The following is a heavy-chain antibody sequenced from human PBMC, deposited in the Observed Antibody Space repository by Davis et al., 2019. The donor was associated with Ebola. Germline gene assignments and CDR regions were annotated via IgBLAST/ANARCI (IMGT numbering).Heavy chain of an antibody. Sequence: PSETLSLTCTVSGGSVSSGSYYWSWIRQPPGKGLEWIGYIYYSGSTNCNPSLKSRVTISVDTSKNQFSLKLSSVTAADTAVYYCARIKTYYYDSSGYRWGQGTLVTVSS. J-gene: IGHJ4*02. V-gene: IGHV4-61*01. CDR2: IYYSGST. CDR1: GGSVSSGSYY. D-gene: IGHD3-22*01. CDR3: ARIKTYYYDSSGYR.